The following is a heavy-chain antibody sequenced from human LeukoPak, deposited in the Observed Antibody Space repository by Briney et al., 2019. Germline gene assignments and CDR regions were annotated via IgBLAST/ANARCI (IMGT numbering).Heavy chain of an antibody. CDR2: ISAYNGNT. J-gene: IGHJ5*02. CDR1: GYTFTSYG. CDR3: ARTITMIVSGWFDP. D-gene: IGHD3-22*01. V-gene: IGHV1-18*01. Sequence: ASVKVSCKASGYTFTSYGISWVRQAPGQGLEWMGWISAYNGNTNYAQKLQGRVTMTTDTSTSTAYMELRSLRSDDTAVYYCARTITMIVSGWFDPWGQGTLVTISS.